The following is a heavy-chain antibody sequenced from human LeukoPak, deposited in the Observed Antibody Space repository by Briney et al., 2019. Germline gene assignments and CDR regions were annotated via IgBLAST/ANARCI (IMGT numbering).Heavy chain of an antibody. D-gene: IGHD4-17*01. CDR2: IYYSGST. CDR1: GGSISSSSYY. CDR3: ARVGLDYGDYCFDY. J-gene: IGHJ4*02. V-gene: IGHV4-39*01. Sequence: SETLSLTCTVSGGSISSSSYYWGWIRQPPGKGLEWIGSIYYSGSTYYNPSLKSRVTISVDTSKNQFSLKLSSVTAADTAVYYCARVGLDYGDYCFDYWGQGTLVTVSS.